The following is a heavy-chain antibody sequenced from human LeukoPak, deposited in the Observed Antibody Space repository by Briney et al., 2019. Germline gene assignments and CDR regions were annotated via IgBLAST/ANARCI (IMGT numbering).Heavy chain of an antibody. CDR3: ARVIAAAGSAFDI. CDR2: TYYSGST. D-gene: IGHD6-13*01. V-gene: IGHV4-39*07. CDR1: GGSISSSSYY. Sequence: SETLSLTCTVSGGSISSSSYYWGWIRQPPGKGLEWIGSTYYSGSTYYNPSLKSRVTISVDTSKNQFSLKLSSVTAADTAVYYCARVIAAAGSAFDIWGQGTMVTVSS. J-gene: IGHJ3*02.